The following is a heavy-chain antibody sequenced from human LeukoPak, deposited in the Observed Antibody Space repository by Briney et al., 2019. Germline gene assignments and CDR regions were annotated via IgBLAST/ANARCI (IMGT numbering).Heavy chain of an antibody. D-gene: IGHD2-2*02. Sequence: GGSLRLSCAASGFTVSSNYMSWVRQAPGKGLEWVSVIYSGGSTYYADSVKGRFTISRDNSKNTLYLQMNSLRAEDTAVYYCARDCSSTSCYTGLTGYYGMDVWGQGTTVTVSS. CDR1: GFTVSSNY. CDR2: IYSGGST. CDR3: ARDCSSTSCYTGLTGYYGMDV. J-gene: IGHJ6*02. V-gene: IGHV3-53*01.